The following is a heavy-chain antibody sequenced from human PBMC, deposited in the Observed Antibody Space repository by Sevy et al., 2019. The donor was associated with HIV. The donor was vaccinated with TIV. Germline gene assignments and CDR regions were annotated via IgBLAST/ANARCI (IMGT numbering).Heavy chain of an antibody. CDR1: GYTFTNYG. V-gene: IGHV1-18*01. D-gene: IGHD6-13*01. J-gene: IGHJ4*02. CDR2: LSVYNGNT. Sequence: ASVKVSCKASGYTFTNYGISWVRQAPGQGLEWMGWLSVYNGNTNYAQKFQGRVTMTTDTSTSTAYMELRSLRSDDTAVYYCATVASQQLDYWAQGTLVTVSS. CDR3: ATVASQQLDY.